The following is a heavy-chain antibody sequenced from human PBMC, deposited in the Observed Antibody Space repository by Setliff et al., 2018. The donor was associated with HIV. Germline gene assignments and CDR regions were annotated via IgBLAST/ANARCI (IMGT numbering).Heavy chain of an antibody. CDR3: ARDPWLLGASAGGDNWLDP. V-gene: IGHV4-38-2*02. D-gene: IGHD1-26*01. J-gene: IGHJ5*02. Sequence: SETLSLTCSVSPYSISSGYYWGWPRQPPGKGLEWIGCLYYGGNTYYNPSLKSRVAMSIDTSKNEVSLRLKSVTAADTAIYYCARDPWLLGASAGGDNWLDPWGQGTLVTVSS. CDR1: PYSISSGYY. CDR2: LYYGGNT.